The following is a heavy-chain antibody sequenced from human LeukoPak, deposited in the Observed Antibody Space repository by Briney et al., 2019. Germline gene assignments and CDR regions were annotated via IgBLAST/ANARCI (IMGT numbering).Heavy chain of an antibody. V-gene: IGHV4-31*03. J-gene: IGHJ5*02. D-gene: IGHD6-19*01. CDR2: IYYSGST. CDR3: AREGAVAGTRKGCNSEYNLFDP. CDR1: GASISSGGYD. Sequence: PSQTLSLTRTVSGASISSGGYDWSWLRQQPGKGLEWIGYIYYSGSTYYNPSLESRVTVSVDTSKNQFTLKLCSETAADTAVYYCAREGAVAGTRKGCNSEYNLFDPWGQGTLVTVSS.